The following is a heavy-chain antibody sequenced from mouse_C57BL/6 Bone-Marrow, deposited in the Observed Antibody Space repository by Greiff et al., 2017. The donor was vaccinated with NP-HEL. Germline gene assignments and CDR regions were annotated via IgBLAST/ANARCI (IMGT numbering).Heavy chain of an antibody. D-gene: IGHD1-3*01. CDR1: GYTFTSYW. J-gene: IGHJ3*01. CDR2: IDPSDSYT. CDR3: ASGKASGNFAY. Sequence: VQLQQPGAELVRPGTSVKLSCKASGYTFTSYWMHWVKQRPGQGLEWIGVIDPSDSYTNYNQKFKGKATLTVDKSSSTAYMQLSSLTSEDSAVYYCASGKASGNFAYWGQGTLVTVSA. V-gene: IGHV1-59*01.